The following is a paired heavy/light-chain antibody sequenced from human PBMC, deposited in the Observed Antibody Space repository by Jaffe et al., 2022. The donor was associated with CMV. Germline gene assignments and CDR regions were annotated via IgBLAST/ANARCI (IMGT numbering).Light chain of an antibody. J-gene: IGKJ4*01. V-gene: IGKV3-20*01. CDR1: QSVSSSY. CDR2: GAS. Sequence: EIVLTQSPGTLSLSPGERATLSCRASQSVSSSYLAWYQQKPGQAPRLLIYGASSRATGIPDRFSGSGSGTDFTLTISRLEPEDFAVYYCQQYGSSRGLTFGGGTKVEIK. CDR3: QQYGSSRGLT.
Heavy chain of an antibody. CDR2: ISSSSSYT. CDR1: GFTFSDYY. D-gene: IGHD1-26*01. Sequence: QVQLVESGGGLVKPGGSLRLSCAASGFTFSDYYMSWIRQAPGKGLEWVSYISSSSSYTNYADSVKGRFTISRDNAKNSLYLQMNSLRAEDTAVYYCARDAGELLGSYYFDYWGQGTLVTVSS. CDR3: ARDAGELLGSYYFDY. J-gene: IGHJ4*02. V-gene: IGHV3-11*06.